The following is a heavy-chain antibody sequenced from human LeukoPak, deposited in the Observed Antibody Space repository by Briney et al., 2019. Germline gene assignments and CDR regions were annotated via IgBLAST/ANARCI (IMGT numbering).Heavy chain of an antibody. J-gene: IGHJ6*03. CDR3: ARDFTDSSSALVSYYYYYMDV. CDR2: IYTSGST. CDR1: GGSISSYY. V-gene: IGHV4-4*07. Sequence: SETLSLTCTVSGGSISSYYWSWIRQPAGKGMEWIGCIYTSGSTNYNPSLKSRDTMSVDPSKNQFSLRLTSVTAAHTAVYYCARDFTDSSSALVSYYYYYMDVWGKGATVTVSS. D-gene: IGHD6-6*01.